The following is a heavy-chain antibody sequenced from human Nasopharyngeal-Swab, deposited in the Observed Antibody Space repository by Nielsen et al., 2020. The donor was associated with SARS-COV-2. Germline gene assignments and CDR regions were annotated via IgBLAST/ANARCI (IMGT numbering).Heavy chain of an antibody. D-gene: IGHD1-26*01. CDR2: IWYDGSNK. J-gene: IGHJ4*02. Sequence: GGSLRLSCAASGFTFSSSGIHWVRQAPGKGLEWVAVIWYDGSNKYYADSVKGRFTISRDNSKNTLYLQMNSLRAEDTAVYYCARDIGVGATPQDYWGQGTLVTVSS. V-gene: IGHV3-33*01. CDR1: GFTFSSSG. CDR3: ARDIGVGATPQDY.